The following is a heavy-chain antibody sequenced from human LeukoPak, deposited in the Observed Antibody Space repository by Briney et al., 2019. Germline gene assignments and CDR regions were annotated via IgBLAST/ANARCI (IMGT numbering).Heavy chain of an antibody. CDR3: ARSQSPGLSSSWYLDYYYGMDV. CDR1: GFIFDDYA. CDR2: ISSSSSYI. V-gene: IGHV3-21*01. J-gene: IGHJ6*02. Sequence: GGSLRLSCAVSGFIFDDYAMHWVRQAPGKGLEWVSSISSSSSYIYYADSVKGRFTISRDNAKNSLYLQMNSLRAEDTAVYYCARSQSPGLSSSWYLDYYYGMDVWGQGTTVPVSS. D-gene: IGHD6-13*01.